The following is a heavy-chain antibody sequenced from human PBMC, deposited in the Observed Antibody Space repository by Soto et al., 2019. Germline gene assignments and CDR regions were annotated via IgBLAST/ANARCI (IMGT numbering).Heavy chain of an antibody. CDR3: ARESEDLTSNFDY. CDR1: GFTFTRYS. CDR2: ISSTTNYK. V-gene: IGHV3-21*06. J-gene: IGHJ4*02. Sequence: GGSLRLSCAASGFTFTRYSMNWVRQAPGKGLEWVSSISSTTNYKYYGDSMKGRFTISRDNAKNSLYLEMNSLRAEDTAVYYCARESEDLTSNFDYWGQGTLVTVSS.